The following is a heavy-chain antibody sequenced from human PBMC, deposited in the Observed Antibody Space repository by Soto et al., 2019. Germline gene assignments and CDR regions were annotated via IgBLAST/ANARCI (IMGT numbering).Heavy chain of an antibody. V-gene: IGHV3-23*01. Sequence: EVQLLESGGGLVQPGGALRLSCAAYGFTFSSYAMNWVRQAPGKGLEWVSAISGSAATTHFSDSVKGLFTISRDNSKNTLYLQMNTLRAEDTAVYYCARDRSYYDSSGSYSPPYWGQGTLVTVSS. CDR2: ISGSAATT. CDR1: GFTFSSYA. D-gene: IGHD3-22*01. CDR3: ARDRSYYDSSGSYSPPY. J-gene: IGHJ4*02.